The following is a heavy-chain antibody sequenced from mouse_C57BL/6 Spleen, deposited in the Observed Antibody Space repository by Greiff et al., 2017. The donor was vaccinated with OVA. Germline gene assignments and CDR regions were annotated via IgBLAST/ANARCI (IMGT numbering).Heavy chain of an antibody. D-gene: IGHD1-1*01. V-gene: IGHV15-2*01. CDR2: ILPSIGRT. CDR1: DSEVFPIAY. CDR3: ARGSNGDYYAIDY. J-gene: IGHJ4*01. Sequence: QVQLQQSGSELRSPGSSVKLSCKDFDSEVFPIAYMSWVRQKPGHGFEWIGGILPSIGRTIYGEKFEDKATLDADTLSNTAYLELNSLTSEDSAIYYCARGSNGDYYAIDYWGQGTSVTVSS.